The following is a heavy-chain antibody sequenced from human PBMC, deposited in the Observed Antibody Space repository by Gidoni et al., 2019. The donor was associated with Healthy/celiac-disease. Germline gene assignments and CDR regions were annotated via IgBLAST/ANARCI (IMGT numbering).Heavy chain of an antibody. CDR3: AKDIGHSYGFDY. V-gene: IGHV3-9*01. CDR2: ISWNSGSI. Sequence: EVQLVESGGGLVQPGRSLRLSCAASGFPFDDYAIPWVRLAPGKGLEWVSGISWNSGSIGYADSVKGRFTISRDNAKNSLYLQMNSLRAEDTALYYCAKDIGHSYGFDYWGQGTLITVSS. CDR1: GFPFDDYA. J-gene: IGHJ4*02. D-gene: IGHD5-18*01.